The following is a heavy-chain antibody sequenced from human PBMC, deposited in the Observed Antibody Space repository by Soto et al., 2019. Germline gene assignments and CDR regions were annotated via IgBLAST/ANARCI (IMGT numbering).Heavy chain of an antibody. CDR2: ISSSSSYI. V-gene: IGHV3-21*01. D-gene: IGHD6-19*01. CDR3: ARYSSGSTRGYYYGMDV. J-gene: IGHJ6*02. Sequence: VQLVESGGGLVKPGGSLRRSCAASGFTFGSYSMNWVRQAPGKGLEWVSSISSSSSYIYYADSVKGRFTISRDNAKNSLYLQMNSLRAEDTAVYYCARYSSGSTRGYYYGMDVWGQGTTVTVSS. CDR1: GFTFGSYS.